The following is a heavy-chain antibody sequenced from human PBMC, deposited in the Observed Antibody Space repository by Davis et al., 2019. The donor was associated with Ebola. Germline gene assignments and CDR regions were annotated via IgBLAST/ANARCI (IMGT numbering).Heavy chain of an antibody. J-gene: IGHJ6*02. CDR2: IYYSGST. Sequence: MPSETLSLTCTVSGGSISSGGYYWSWIRQHPGKGLEWIGYIYYSGSTYYNPSLKSRVTISVDTSKNQFSLKLSSVTAADTAVYYCARGGYGYGMDVWGQGTTVTVSS. CDR3: ARGGYGYGMDV. CDR1: GGSISSGGYY. D-gene: IGHD3-10*01. V-gene: IGHV4-31*03.